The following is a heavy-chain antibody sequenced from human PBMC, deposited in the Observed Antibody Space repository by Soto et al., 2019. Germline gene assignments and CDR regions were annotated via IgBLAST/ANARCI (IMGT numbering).Heavy chain of an antibody. Sequence: GGLRLSCAASGFTFSSYAMHWVRQAPGKGLEWVAVISYDGSNKYYADSVKGRFTISRDNSKNTLYLQMNSLRAEDTAVYYCPHEYDNRGSYPDAFDIWGQGTMVTVSS. V-gene: IGHV3-30-3*01. CDR1: GFTFSSYA. CDR2: ISYDGSNK. CDR3: PHEYDNRGSYPDAFDI. D-gene: IGHD1-26*01. J-gene: IGHJ3*02.